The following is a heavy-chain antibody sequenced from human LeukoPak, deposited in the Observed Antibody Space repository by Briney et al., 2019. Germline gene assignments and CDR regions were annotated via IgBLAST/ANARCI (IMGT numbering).Heavy chain of an antibody. D-gene: IGHD6-13*01. J-gene: IGHJ4*02. Sequence: GGSLRLSCAASGFTFSGYAMSWVRQAPGKGLEWASGISGSGGSTYYADSVKGRFTISRDNSKNTLYLQMNSLRAEDTAVYYCATAALYGSAWYYFDYWGQGTLVTVSS. CDR3: ATAALYGSAWYYFDY. CDR1: GFTFSGYA. CDR2: ISGSGGST. V-gene: IGHV3-23*01.